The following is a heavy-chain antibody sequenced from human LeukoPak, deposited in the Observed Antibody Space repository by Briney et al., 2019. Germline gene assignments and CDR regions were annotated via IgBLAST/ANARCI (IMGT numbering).Heavy chain of an antibody. Sequence: ASVKVSCKVSGYTLTELSMHWVRQAPGKGLEWMGGFDPEDGETIYAQKFQCRVTMTEDTSTDTAYMELSSLRSEDTAVYYCATITYYYDSSPDYYGMDVWGQGTTVTVSS. CDR2: FDPEDGET. CDR3: ATITYYYDSSPDYYGMDV. V-gene: IGHV1-24*01. J-gene: IGHJ6*02. CDR1: GYTLTELS. D-gene: IGHD3-22*01.